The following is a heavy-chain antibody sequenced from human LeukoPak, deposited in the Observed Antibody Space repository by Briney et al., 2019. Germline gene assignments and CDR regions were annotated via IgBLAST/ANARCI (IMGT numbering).Heavy chain of an antibody. Sequence: GGSLRLSCAASGFTFSSYSMNWVRQAPGKGLEWVSSISSSSSYIYHADSVKGRFTISRDNSKNTLYLQMNSLRAEDTAVYYCAKWGCTGGSCYPFAYWGQGTLVTVSS. J-gene: IGHJ4*02. D-gene: IGHD2-15*01. CDR1: GFTFSSYS. V-gene: IGHV3-21*04. CDR3: AKWGCTGGSCYPFAY. CDR2: ISSSSSYI.